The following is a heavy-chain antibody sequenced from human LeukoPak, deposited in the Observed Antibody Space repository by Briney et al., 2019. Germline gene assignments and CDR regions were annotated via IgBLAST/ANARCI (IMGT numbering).Heavy chain of an antibody. CDR3: ARGSLGYCSSTSCSFDY. D-gene: IGHD2-2*01. Sequence: AGGSLRLSCAASGFTFSSYGMHWVRQAPGKGLEWVAFIRYDGSSKYYADSVKGRFTISRDNSKNTLDLQMNSLRAEDTAVYYCARGSLGYCSSTSCSFDYWGQGTLVTVSS. CDR2: IRYDGSSK. V-gene: IGHV3-30*02. CDR1: GFTFSSYG. J-gene: IGHJ4*02.